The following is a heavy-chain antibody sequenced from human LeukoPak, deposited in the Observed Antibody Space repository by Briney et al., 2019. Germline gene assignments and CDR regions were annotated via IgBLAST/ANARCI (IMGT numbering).Heavy chain of an antibody. J-gene: IGHJ3*02. Sequence: GASVKVSCKASGGTFSSYAISWVRQAPGQGLGWMGGIIPIFGTANYAQKFQGRVTITTDESTSTAYMELSSLRSEDTAVYYCARGVLPNYAFDIWGQGTMVTVSS. CDR1: GGTFSSYA. CDR3: ARGVLPNYAFDI. CDR2: IIPIFGTA. D-gene: IGHD1-7*01. V-gene: IGHV1-69*05.